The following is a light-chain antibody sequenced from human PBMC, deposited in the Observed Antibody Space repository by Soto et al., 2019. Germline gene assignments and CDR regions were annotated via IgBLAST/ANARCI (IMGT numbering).Light chain of an antibody. CDR2: EVR. J-gene: IGLJ3*02. CDR1: NSDIGSYNL. V-gene: IGLV2-23*02. CDR3: CSYAGSSTFV. Sequence: QSALTQPASVSGSPGQSITISCTGTNSDIGSYNLVSWYQQHPGKAPKLMIYEVRKRPSGISNRFSGSKSDNTASLTISGLQAEDEADYYCCSYAGSSTFVFGGGTKLTVL.